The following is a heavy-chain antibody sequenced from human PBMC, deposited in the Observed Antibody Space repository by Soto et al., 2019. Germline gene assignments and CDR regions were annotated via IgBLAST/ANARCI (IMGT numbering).Heavy chain of an antibody. D-gene: IGHD1-26*01. CDR2: IWYDGSNK. V-gene: IGHV3-33*01. Sequence: VGSLRLSCASSVFTFSSYGMHCVRQSPGKWLEWVAVIWYDGSNKYYADSVKGRFTISRDNSKNTLYLQMNSLRAEDTAVYYCARDGSGSYYPYYYGMEVWGQGTTVTVSS. CDR3: ARDGSGSYYPYYYGMEV. CDR1: VFTFSSYG. J-gene: IGHJ6*02.